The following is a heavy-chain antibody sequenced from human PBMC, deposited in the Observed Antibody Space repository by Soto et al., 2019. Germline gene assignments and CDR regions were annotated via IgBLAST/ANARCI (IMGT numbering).Heavy chain of an antibody. J-gene: IGHJ6*02. V-gene: IGHV3-23*01. CDR2: ISGSGGAT. D-gene: IGHD2-2*02. CDR1: GFTFSSYA. CDR3: AKDPDIVVVSAAIGHGMHV. Sequence: EVRLLESGGGFVQPGGSLRLSCAASGFTFSSYAMNWVRQAPGKGLEWVSTISGSGGATYYAESMKGRFTISRENSKKTLFLQINSLRAEDTAVYYCAKDPDIVVVSAAIGHGMHVWGQGATVTVSS.